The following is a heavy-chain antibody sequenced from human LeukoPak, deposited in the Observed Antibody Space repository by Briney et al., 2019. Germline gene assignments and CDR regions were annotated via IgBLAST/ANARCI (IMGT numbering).Heavy chain of an antibody. CDR2: ISYDGSNK. CDR3: AKNYDSSGYYSYFDY. CDR1: GFTFSSYG. J-gene: IGHJ4*02. V-gene: IGHV3-30*18. Sequence: GGSLRLSCAASGFTFSSYGMHWVRLAPGKGLEWVAVISYDGSNKYYADSVKGRFTISRDNSKNTLYLQMNSLRAEDTAVYYCAKNYDSSGYYSYFDYWGQGTLVTVSS. D-gene: IGHD3-22*01.